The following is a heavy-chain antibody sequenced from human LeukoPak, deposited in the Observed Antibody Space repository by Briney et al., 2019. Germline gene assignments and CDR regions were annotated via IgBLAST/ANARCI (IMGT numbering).Heavy chain of an antibody. V-gene: IGHV3-23*01. CDR1: GFTFGSYA. J-gene: IGHJ4*02. CDR2: IFGSGGSP. D-gene: IGHD5-18*01. Sequence: GGSLRLSCEASGFTFGSYAMYWVRQAPGKGLEWVAGIFGSGGSPHYADSVRGRFTISRDNSKNTVYLQINSLRADDTAVYYCGKTTTGYSSGQKPAWPADSWGQGALVTVSS. CDR3: GKTTTGYSSGQKPAWPADS.